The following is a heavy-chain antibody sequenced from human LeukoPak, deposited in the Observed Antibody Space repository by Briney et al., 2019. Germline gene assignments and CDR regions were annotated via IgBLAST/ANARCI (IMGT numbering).Heavy chain of an antibody. J-gene: IGHJ4*02. V-gene: IGHV3-7*04. D-gene: IGHD5-12*01. CDR1: GFTFSSYW. Sequence: GGSLRLSCAASGFTFSSYWMSWVRQAPGKGLEWVANIKQDGSEKYYVDSVKGRFTVSRDNAKNTFHLQMQSLKVEDTAIYYCTRGSGFETGDYWGQGTLVTVSS. CDR3: TRGSGFETGDY. CDR2: IKQDGSEK.